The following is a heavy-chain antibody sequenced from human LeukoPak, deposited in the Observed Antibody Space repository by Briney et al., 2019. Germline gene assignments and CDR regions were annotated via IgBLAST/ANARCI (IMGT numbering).Heavy chain of an antibody. J-gene: IGHJ4*02. CDR1: GGYISNYY. CDR2: VYNSETT. CDR3: ARHILTAGSIQ. Sequence: SETLSLTRTISGGYISNYYWSWIRQAPGKGLEWIVYVYNSETTKYNPSLKSRVTISVDTSKRQFSLKLTSVTAAYTSFYYCARHILTAGSIQWGQGTLVTVSS. D-gene: IGHD3-9*01. V-gene: IGHV4-59*08.